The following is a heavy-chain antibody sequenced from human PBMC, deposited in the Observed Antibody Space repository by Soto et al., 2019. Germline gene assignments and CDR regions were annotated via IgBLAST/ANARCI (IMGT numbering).Heavy chain of an antibody. D-gene: IGHD6-13*01. CDR2: ISYDGSNK. CDR1: GFTFSSYG. J-gene: IGHJ6*03. V-gene: IGHV3-30*18. CDR3: AKEGLLSSSWYYNYYYMDV. Sequence: QVQLVESGGGVVQPGRSLRLSCAASGFTFSSYGMHWVRQAPGKGLEWVAVISYDGSNKYYADSVKGRFTISRDNSKNTLYLQMNSLRAEDTAVYYCAKEGLLSSSWYYNYYYMDVWGKGTTVTVSS.